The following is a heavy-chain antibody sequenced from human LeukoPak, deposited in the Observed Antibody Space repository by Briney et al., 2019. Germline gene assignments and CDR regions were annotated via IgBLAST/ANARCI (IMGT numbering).Heavy chain of an antibody. CDR2: IFHGGST. J-gene: IGHJ4*02. CDR3: GREDGWEHVRGVNFDY. D-gene: IGHD3-10*01. V-gene: IGHV4-4*02. Sequence: SETLSLTCAVSGGSISSNNWWSWVRQPPGKGLEWIGEIFHGGSTNYNPSLMSRVTVSVDKSKNQFSLKLSSVTAADTAVYYCGREDGWEHVRGVNFDYGGREPRVPVP. CDR1: GGSISSNNW.